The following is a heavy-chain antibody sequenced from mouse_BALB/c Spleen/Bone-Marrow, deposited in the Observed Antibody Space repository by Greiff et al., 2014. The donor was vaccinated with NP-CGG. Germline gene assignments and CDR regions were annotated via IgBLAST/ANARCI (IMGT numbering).Heavy chain of an antibody. D-gene: IGHD1-1*01. CDR2: IFPGTGTT. CDR1: GYTFTSYW. CDR3: AREGSRLRGYFDV. V-gene: IGHV1S132*01. J-gene: IGHJ1*01. Sequence: VQPQQSGAELVKPGASVKLSCKTSGYTFTSYWIQWVKQRPGQGLGWIGEIFPGTGTTYYNEKFKGKATLTIDTSSSTAYMQLSSLTSEDSAVYFCAREGSRLRGYFDVWGAGTTVTVSS.